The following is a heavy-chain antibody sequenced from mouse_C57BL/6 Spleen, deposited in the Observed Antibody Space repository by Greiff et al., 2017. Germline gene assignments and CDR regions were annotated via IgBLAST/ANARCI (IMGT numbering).Heavy chain of an antibody. D-gene: IGHD1-1*01. CDR3: ARSDGSSQDY. J-gene: IGHJ2*01. V-gene: IGHV1-54*01. CDR2: INPGSGGT. Sequence: VQLQQSGAELVRPGTSVKVSCKASGYAFTNYLIEWVKQRPGQGLEWIGVINPGSGGTNYNEKLKGKATLTADKSSSNAYMQLSSLTSEDSAVYFCARSDGSSQDYWGQGTTLTVSS. CDR1: GYAFTNYL.